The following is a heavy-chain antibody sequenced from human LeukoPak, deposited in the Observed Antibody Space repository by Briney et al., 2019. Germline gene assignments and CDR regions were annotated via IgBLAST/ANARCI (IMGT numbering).Heavy chain of an antibody. CDR1: GSTFRSHG. CDR2: ISYDGSNK. Sequence: GGSLRLSCVASGSTFRSHGMHWVRQAPGKGLEWVAVISYDGSNKYYADSVKGRFTISRDNSKNTLYLQMNSLRAEDTAVYYCAKAGIGSSGYLNFDYWGQGTLVTVSS. CDR3: AKAGIGSSGYLNFDY. D-gene: IGHD3-22*01. J-gene: IGHJ4*02. V-gene: IGHV3-30*18.